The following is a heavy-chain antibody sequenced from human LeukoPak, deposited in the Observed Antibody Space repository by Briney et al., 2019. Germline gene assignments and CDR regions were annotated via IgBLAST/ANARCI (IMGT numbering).Heavy chain of an antibody. D-gene: IGHD3-22*01. CDR1: GYTFTGYY. CDR3: ARDGVGYYDSSGYYYFQH. V-gene: IGHV1-2*02. CDR2: INPNSGGT. J-gene: IGHJ1*01. Sequence: ASVKVSCKASGYTFTGYYMHWVRQAPGQGLEWMGWINPNSGGTNYAQKFQGRVTMTRDTSISTAYMELSRLRSDDTAVYYCARDGVGYYDSSGYYYFQHRGQGTLVTVSS.